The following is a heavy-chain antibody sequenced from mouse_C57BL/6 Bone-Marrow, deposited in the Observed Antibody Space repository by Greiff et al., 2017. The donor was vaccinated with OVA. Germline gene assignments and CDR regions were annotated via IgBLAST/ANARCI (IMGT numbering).Heavy chain of an antibody. CDR1: GYTFPDYY. CDR2: IYPGSGNT. V-gene: IGHV1-76*01. Sequence: QVQLKESGAELVRPGASVKLSCKASGYTFPDYYINWVKQRPGQGLEWIARIYPGSGNTYYNEKFKGKATLTAEKSSSTAYMQLSSLTSEDSAVYFCAGGLGFAYWGQGTLVTVSA. J-gene: IGHJ3*01. CDR3: AGGLGFAY.